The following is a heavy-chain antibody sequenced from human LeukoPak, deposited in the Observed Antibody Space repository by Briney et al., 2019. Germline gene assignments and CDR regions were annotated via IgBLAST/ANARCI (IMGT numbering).Heavy chain of an antibody. D-gene: IGHD3-22*01. V-gene: IGHV1-46*01. CDR2: INHSGGSI. CDR1: VYTFTNYY. J-gene: IGHJ5*02. CDR3: ARDRGDYYDSSGYYSLYNLFDP. Sequence: GASVTVSYKASVYTFTNYYMHWVGQAPGQGREGMGIINHSGGSISYAQKFQGTLTMTRDTSTSTVYMELSSLRSEDTAVYYCARDRGDYYDSSGYYSLYNLFDPWGQGTLVTVSS.